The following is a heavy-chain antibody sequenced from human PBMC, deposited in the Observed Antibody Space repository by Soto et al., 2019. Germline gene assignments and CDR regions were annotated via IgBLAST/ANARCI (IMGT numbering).Heavy chain of an antibody. V-gene: IGHV3-9*01. CDR1: GFTFNDYA. CDR2: ISWNGGTK. Sequence: EVQLVESGGGLVQPGRSLRLSCAASGFTFNDYAMHWVRQVPGKGLEWVAGISWNGGTKGYGDSVKGRFTISRDNAKKSPYLQMNRLRAEDTALYYCAKDADNSRGYRPDGMDDWGQGPTVTVSS. CDR3: AKDADNSRGYRPDGMDD. J-gene: IGHJ6*02. D-gene: IGHD3-10*01.